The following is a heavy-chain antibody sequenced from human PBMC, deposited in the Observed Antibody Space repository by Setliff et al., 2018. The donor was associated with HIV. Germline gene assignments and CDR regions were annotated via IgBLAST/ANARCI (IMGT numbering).Heavy chain of an antibody. CDR1: GFTFNNAW. V-gene: IGHV3-15*01. Sequence: GGSLRLSCAASGFTFNNAWMSWVRQAPGKGPEWVGRIKSKTDGGTTDYAAPVKGRFTISRDDSKNTLYLQMNSLKTEDTAVYYCATTRDVVLGVYAIPRAFYIWGQGKKVPVSS. CDR2: IKSKTDGGTT. CDR3: ATTRDVVLGVYAIPRAFYI. D-gene: IGHD2-8*01. J-gene: IGHJ3*02.